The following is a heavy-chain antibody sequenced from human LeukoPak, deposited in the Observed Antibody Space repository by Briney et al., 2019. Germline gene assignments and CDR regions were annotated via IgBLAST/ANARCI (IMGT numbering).Heavy chain of an antibody. V-gene: IGHV4-30-2*01. CDR1: GGSISSGGYY. D-gene: IGHD6-13*01. Sequence: PSQTLSLTCTVSGGSISSGGYYWSWIRQPPGKGLEWIGYIYHSGSTYYNPSLKSRVTISVDTSKNQFSLKLSSVTAADTAVYYCARVPRQQLALDYWGQGTLVTVSS. CDR3: ARVPRQQLALDY. J-gene: IGHJ4*02. CDR2: IYHSGST.